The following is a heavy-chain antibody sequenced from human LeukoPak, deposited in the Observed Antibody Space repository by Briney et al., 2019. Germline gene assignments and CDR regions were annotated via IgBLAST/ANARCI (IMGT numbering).Heavy chain of an antibody. J-gene: IGHJ4*02. V-gene: IGHV3-30-3*01. Sequence: GGSLRLSCAASGFTFSSYAMHWVRQAPGKGLEWVAVISYDGSNKYYADSVKGRFTISRDNPKNTLYLQMNSLRAEDTAVYYCAREHGDYYFDYWGQGTLVTVSS. CDR3: AREHGDYYFDY. CDR2: ISYDGSNK. D-gene: IGHD4-17*01. CDR1: GFTFSSYA.